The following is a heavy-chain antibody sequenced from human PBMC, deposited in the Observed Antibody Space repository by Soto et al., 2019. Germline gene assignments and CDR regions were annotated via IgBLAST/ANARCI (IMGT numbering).Heavy chain of an antibody. V-gene: IGHV3-23*04. J-gene: IGHJ3*01. D-gene: IGHD1-26*01. CDR3: ANRLGNYFLSGLPFDL. Sequence: EVQLAESGGGLVQRGGSLRLSCEASGFTFSTYWMHWVRQAPGKGLVWVSAIAESGDGTAYIDSVKGRFTISRDNFKNTLYLQMDSLRAEDTAVYYCANRLGNYFLSGLPFDLWGQGTMVTVSS. CDR2: IAESGDGT. CDR1: GFTFSTYW.